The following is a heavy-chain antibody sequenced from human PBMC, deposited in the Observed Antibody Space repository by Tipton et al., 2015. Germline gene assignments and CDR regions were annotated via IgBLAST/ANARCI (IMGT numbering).Heavy chain of an antibody. J-gene: IGHJ5*01. D-gene: IGHD2-15*01. CDR1: GGSVNSANYY. V-gene: IGHV4-61*01. CDR2: ISYSGST. CDR3: ARDRGSCSGGSCYHGSDS. Sequence: TLSLTCTVSGGSVNSANYYWSWIRQPPGKGLEWIGYISYSGSTHYNPSFKSRVAISVDTSKNQFSLTLNSVTAADTAVYYCARDRGSCSGGSCYHGSDSWGQGTLVTVSS.